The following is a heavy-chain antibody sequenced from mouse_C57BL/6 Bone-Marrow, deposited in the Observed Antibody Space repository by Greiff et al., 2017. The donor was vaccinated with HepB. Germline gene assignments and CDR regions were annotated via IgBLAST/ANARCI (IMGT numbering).Heavy chain of an antibody. Sequence: VQLQQPGAELVKPGASVKLSCKASGYTFTSYWLHWVKQRPGRGLEWIGRIDPNSGGTKYNEKFKSKATLTVDKPSSTAYMQLSSLTSEDSAVYYCARDYYGSSYPWYFDVWGTGTTVTVSS. J-gene: IGHJ1*03. D-gene: IGHD1-1*01. CDR1: GYTFTSYW. CDR3: ARDYYGSSYPWYFDV. V-gene: IGHV1-72*01. CDR2: IDPNSGGT.